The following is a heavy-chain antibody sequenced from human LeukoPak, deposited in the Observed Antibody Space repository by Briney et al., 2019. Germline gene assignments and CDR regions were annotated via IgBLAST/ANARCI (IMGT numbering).Heavy chain of an antibody. V-gene: IGHV1-2*02. CDR3: ARAPADSSGYLDY. Sequence: ASVKVSCKAFGYTFTGYYMHWVRQAPGQGLEWMGWINPNSGGTNYAQKFQGRVTMTRDTSISTAYMELSRLRSDDTAVYYCARAPADSSGYLDYWGQGTLVTVSS. CDR1: GYTFTGYY. D-gene: IGHD3-22*01. CDR2: INPNSGGT. J-gene: IGHJ4*02.